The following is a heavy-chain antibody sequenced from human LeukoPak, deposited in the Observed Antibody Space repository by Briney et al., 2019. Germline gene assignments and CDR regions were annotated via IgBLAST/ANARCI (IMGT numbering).Heavy chain of an antibody. CDR3: AKGVKQQQSFIDY. CDR1: GFTFSSYA. CDR2: ISGSGGST. D-gene: IGHD6-13*01. J-gene: IGHJ4*02. Sequence: GGSLRLSCAASGFTFSSYAMSWVRQAPGKGLEWASAISGSGGSTYYADSVKGRFTISRDNSKNTLYLQMNSLRAEDTAVYYCAKGVKQQQSFIDYWGQGTLVTVSS. V-gene: IGHV3-23*01.